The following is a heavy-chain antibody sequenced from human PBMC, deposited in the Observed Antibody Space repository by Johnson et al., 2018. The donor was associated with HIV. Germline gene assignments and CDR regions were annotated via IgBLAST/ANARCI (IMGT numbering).Heavy chain of an antibody. CDR1: GFTFSSFE. D-gene: IGHD3-22*01. Sequence: EQLVESGGGLVQPGGSLRLSCAASGFTFSSFEMNWVRQAPGKGLEWVSYVSRSGSTIYYADSVKGRFTISRDNAKNSLFLQMNSLRAEDTAVYYCAGPLVVITPAGAFDIWGQGTLVTVSS. CDR2: VSRSGSTI. J-gene: IGHJ3*02. V-gene: IGHV3-48*03. CDR3: AGPLVVITPAGAFDI.